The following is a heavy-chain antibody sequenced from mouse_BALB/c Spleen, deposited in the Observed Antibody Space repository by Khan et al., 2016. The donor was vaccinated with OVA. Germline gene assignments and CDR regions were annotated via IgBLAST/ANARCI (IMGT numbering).Heavy chain of an antibody. D-gene: IGHD1-1*01. CDR1: GFSFTSYT. Sequence: EVELVESGGGLVRPGGSLKLSCAASGFSFTSYTMSWVRQTPEKRLEWVATISSGSTYTYYPDSVKGRFTISRDNAKTTLSLQMSSLKSEDTAMDYCTGEGTYAHWYFDVWGAGTTVTVSS. CDR2: ISSGSTYT. J-gene: IGHJ1*01. CDR3: TGEGTYAHWYFDV. V-gene: IGHV5-6-4*01.